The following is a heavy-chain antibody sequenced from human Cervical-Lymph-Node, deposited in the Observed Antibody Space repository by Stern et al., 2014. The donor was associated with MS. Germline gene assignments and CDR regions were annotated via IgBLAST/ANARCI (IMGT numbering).Heavy chain of an antibody. V-gene: IGHV3-23*04. CDR1: GFTFSSYA. CDR3: AKDSHTSGAQFVYFES. Sequence: EVQLVESGGGLVQPGGSLRLSCAASGFTFSSYAMSWVRQAPGKGPEWVSAITGSGDSTYYADSVKGRFTISRDNSKNTLYLQMNSLRAEDTAVYYCAKDSHTSGAQFVYFESWGQGTLVTVSS. J-gene: IGHJ4*02. CDR2: ITGSGDST. D-gene: IGHD3-10*01.